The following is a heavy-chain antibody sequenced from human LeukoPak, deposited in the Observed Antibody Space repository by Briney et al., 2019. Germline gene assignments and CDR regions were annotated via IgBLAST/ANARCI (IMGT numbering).Heavy chain of an antibody. Sequence: GGSLRLSCAASGFTFSSYAMSWVRQAPGKGLEWVSAISGSGGSTYYADSVKGRFTISRDNSKNTLYLQMNSLRAEDTAVYYCAKGAWRYCSGGSCYSNYFDYWDQGTLVTVSS. V-gene: IGHV3-23*01. D-gene: IGHD2-15*01. CDR1: GFTFSSYA. CDR3: AKGAWRYCSGGSCYSNYFDY. J-gene: IGHJ4*02. CDR2: ISGSGGST.